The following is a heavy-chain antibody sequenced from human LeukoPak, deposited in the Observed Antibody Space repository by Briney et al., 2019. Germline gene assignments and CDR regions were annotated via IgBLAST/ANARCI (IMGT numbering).Heavy chain of an antibody. CDR1: GGSFSGYY. CDR2: INHSGST. Sequence: SETLSLTCAVYGGSFSGYYWSWIRQPPGKGLEWIGEINHSGSTNYNPSLKSRVTISVDTSKNQFSLKLSSVTAADTAVYYCARVGWESNWFDPWGQGTLVTVSS. J-gene: IGHJ5*02. V-gene: IGHV4-34*01. CDR3: ARVGWESNWFDP. D-gene: IGHD6-19*01.